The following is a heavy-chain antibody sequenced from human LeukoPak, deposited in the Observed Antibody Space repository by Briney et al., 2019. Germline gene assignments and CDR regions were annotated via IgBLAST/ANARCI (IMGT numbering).Heavy chain of an antibody. D-gene: IGHD2-2*01. Sequence: ASVKVSCKASGYTFTGYYMHWVRQAPGQGLEWMGWINPNSGGTNYAQKFQGRATMTRDTSISTAYMELSRLRSDDTAVYYCARDPGYCSSTSCPMGYWGQGTLVTVSS. V-gene: IGHV1-2*02. J-gene: IGHJ4*02. CDR2: INPNSGGT. CDR3: ARDPGYCSSTSCPMGY. CDR1: GYTFTGYY.